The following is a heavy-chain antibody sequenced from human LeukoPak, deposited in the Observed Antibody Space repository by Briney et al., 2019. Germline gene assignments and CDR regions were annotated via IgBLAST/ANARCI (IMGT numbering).Heavy chain of an antibody. D-gene: IGHD4-23*01. J-gene: IGHJ4*02. V-gene: IGHV4-4*09. Sequence: SETLSLTCTVSGGSISSYYWSWIRQPPGKGLEWIGYIYHSGSTDYNPSLKSRVTISVDTSKSQFSLKLTSVTAADTAVYYCATLTTVVTAYYFDHWGQGTLVTVSS. CDR1: GGSISSYY. CDR3: ATLTTVVTAYYFDH. CDR2: IYHSGST.